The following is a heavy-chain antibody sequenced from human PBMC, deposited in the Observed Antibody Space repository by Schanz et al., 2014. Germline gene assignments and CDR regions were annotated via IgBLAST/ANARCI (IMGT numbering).Heavy chain of an antibody. D-gene: IGHD5-12*01. CDR3: ARGIGGYGANNYFDY. J-gene: IGHJ4*02. Sequence: QVHLVQSGAEVKRPGASVKVSCKASEYSFTSYSMHWVRQAPGQGLEWVGWINTGSGDTKYSQNFQGRVTITRDTSASTAYMELSSLRSEDTAVYSCARGIGGYGANNYFDYWGRGTLVTVSS. CDR2: INTGSGDT. CDR1: EYSFTSYS. V-gene: IGHV1-3*04.